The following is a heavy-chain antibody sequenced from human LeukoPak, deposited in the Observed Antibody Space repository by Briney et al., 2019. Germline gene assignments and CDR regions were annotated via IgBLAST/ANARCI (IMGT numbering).Heavy chain of an antibody. CDR2: IYYSGST. V-gene: IGHV4-39*02. J-gene: IGHJ4*02. CDR3: ARDLSYDSSGYYRPFDY. Sequence: PSETLSLTCTVSGGSISSSSYYWGWIRQPPGKGLEWIGSIYYSGSTYYNPSLKSRVTISVDTSKNQFSLKLSSVTAADTAVYYCARDLSYDSSGYYRPFDYWGQGTLVTVSS. CDR1: GGSISSSSYY. D-gene: IGHD3-22*01.